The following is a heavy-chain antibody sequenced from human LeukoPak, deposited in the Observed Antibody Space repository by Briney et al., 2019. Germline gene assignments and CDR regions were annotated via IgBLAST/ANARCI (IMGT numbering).Heavy chain of an antibody. D-gene: IGHD6-19*01. CDR1: GFTFSTFA. J-gene: IGHJ3*02. CDR3: AKGPFTRQLAVAGDDAFDI. Sequence: GGSLRLSCAASGFTFSTFAMIWVRQAPGKGLEWVSAISGSGGSTYYADSVKGRFTISRDNSKNTLYLQMNSLRAEDTAVYYCAKGPFTRQLAVAGDDAFDIWGQGTMVTVSS. V-gene: IGHV3-23*01. CDR2: ISGSGGST.